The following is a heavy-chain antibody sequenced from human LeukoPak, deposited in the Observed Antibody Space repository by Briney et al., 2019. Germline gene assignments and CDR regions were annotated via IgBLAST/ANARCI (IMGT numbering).Heavy chain of an antibody. Sequence: GGSLRLSCAASNFIFSEYAMDWIRQAPGKGLEWVSAISGSGGSTYYADSVKGRFTISRDNSKNTLYLQMNSLRAEDTAVYYCAKDRNYDFWSAQPNWFDPWGQGTLVTVSS. J-gene: IGHJ5*02. D-gene: IGHD3-3*01. V-gene: IGHV3-23*01. CDR2: ISGSGGST. CDR1: NFIFSEYA. CDR3: AKDRNYDFWSAQPNWFDP.